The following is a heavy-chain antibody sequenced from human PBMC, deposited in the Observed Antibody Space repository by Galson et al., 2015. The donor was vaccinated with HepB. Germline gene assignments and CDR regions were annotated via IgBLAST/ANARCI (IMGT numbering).Heavy chain of an antibody. D-gene: IGHD5-12*01. CDR3: AKDISKYGGYGYFDH. CDR2: ISGGGGGT. Sequence: SLRLSCAASGFTFSSYAMSWVRQAPGKGLEWVSAISGGGGGTNYADSVKGRFTISRDNSKNTLYLQANSLRAEDTAVYYCAKDISKYGGYGYFDHWGQGTLVTVSP. J-gene: IGHJ4*02. V-gene: IGHV3-23*01. CDR1: GFTFSSYA.